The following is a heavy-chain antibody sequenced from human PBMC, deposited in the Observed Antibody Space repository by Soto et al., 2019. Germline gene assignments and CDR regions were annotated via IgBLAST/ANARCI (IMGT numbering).Heavy chain of an antibody. V-gene: IGHV1-69*02. CDR1: GGTFSSYT. Sequence: ASVKVSCKASGGTFSSYTISWVRQAPGQGLEWMGRIIPILGIANYAQKFQGRVTITADKSTSTAYMELSSLRSEDTAVYYCAGRKAADSYYYYYMDVWGKGTTVTVSS. CDR2: IIPILGIA. J-gene: IGHJ6*03. CDR3: AGRKAADSYYYYYMDV. D-gene: IGHD6-25*01.